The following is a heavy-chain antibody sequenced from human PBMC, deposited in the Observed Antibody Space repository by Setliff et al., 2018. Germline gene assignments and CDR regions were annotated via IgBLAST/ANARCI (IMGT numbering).Heavy chain of an antibody. V-gene: IGHV3-15*01. J-gene: IGHJ6*02. CDR2: IKSKGEDETT. CDR3: TTDKCCGAPVYFYYGMDV. Sequence: GGSLRLSCAASGITFKNAWMTWARQAPGKGLEWVGRIKSKGEDETTNFAASVKGRFSLSRDDSRNMIYLQMSSLKIEDTAVYYCTTDKCCGAPVYFYYGMDVWGQGTTVTVSS. D-gene: IGHD2-15*01. CDR1: GITFKNAW.